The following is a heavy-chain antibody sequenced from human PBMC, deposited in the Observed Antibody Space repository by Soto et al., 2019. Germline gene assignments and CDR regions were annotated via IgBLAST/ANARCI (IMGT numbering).Heavy chain of an antibody. CDR3: GIESSGRGDFDY. J-gene: IGHJ4*02. D-gene: IGHD6-19*01. V-gene: IGHV1-18*01. Sequence: QVQLVQSGAEVKKPGASVKVSCKASGYTFTSYGISWVRQAPGQGLEWMGWISAYNGNTNYAEKLQGRVTMTTDTSKSTAYMEVRTVIYDDTGVYYCGIESSGRGDFDYWGQGTLVTVSS. CDR2: ISAYNGNT. CDR1: GYTFTSYG.